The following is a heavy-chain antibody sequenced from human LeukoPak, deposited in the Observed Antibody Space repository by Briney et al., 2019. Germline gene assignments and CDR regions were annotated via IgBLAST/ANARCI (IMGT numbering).Heavy chain of an antibody. D-gene: IGHD3-22*01. CDR3: ARTPLPYYDSSGPGDY. CDR1: GYTFTSYG. V-gene: IGHV1-18*01. Sequence: ASVKVSCKASGYTFTSYGISWVRQAPGQGVEWMGWISAYNGNTNYAQKLQGRVTMTTDTSTSTAYMELRSLRSDDTAVYYCARTPLPYYDSSGPGDYWGQGTLVTVSS. CDR2: ISAYNGNT. J-gene: IGHJ4*02.